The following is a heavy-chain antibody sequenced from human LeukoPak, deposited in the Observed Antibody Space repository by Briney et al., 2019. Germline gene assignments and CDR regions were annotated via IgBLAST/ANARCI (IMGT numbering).Heavy chain of an antibody. V-gene: IGHV5-51*01. CDR1: GYSFTSYW. D-gene: IGHD6-13*01. CDR3: ARPRAYASTWYGRDNAFDI. Sequence: GESLKISCKASGYSFTSYWIAWVRQMPGKGLEWMGIIYPGDSDTRYSPSFQGQVTISADKSISTAHLQWSSLKASDTAMYYCARPRAYASTWYGRDNAFDIWGPGTMVTVSS. CDR2: IYPGDSDT. J-gene: IGHJ3*02.